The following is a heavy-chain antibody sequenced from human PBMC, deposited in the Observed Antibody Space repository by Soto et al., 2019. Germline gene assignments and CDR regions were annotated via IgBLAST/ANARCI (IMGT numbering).Heavy chain of an antibody. D-gene: IGHD3-10*01. Sequence: PRPQLKVSCKASGGTFSSYAISWVRQAPGQGLEWMGGIIPIFGTANYAQKFQGRVTITADESTSTAYMELSSLRSEDTAVYYCAREEEAMVRGELDYWGQGTLVTVSS. CDR3: AREEEAMVRGELDY. V-gene: IGHV1-69*01. J-gene: IGHJ4*02. CDR2: IIPIFGTA. CDR1: GGTFSSYA.